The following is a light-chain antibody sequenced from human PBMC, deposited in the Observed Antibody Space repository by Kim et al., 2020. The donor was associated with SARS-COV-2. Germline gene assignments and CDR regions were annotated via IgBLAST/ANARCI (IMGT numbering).Light chain of an antibody. J-gene: IGLJ1*01. Sequence: GQSVTTSCTGTSSAVGGYNSVSWYQQHPGKAPKLMIYDSSGRASGVSNRFSGSQSGNTASLTISGLRAEDEADYYCSSHTTSSTYVFGSGTKVTVL. V-gene: IGLV2-14*03. CDR3: SSHTTSSTYV. CDR2: DSS. CDR1: SSAVGGYNS.